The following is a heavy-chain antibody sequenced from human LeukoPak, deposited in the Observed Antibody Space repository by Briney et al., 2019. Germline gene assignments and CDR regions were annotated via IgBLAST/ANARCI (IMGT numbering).Heavy chain of an antibody. J-gene: IGHJ6*02. CDR3: ARDHCATPGCYEDYYSGLDV. CDR2: INPNNGGT. Sequence: GASVKVSCKASGYTFSGNYIQWVRQAPGQGLEWMGWINPNNGGTNYAQNFQGRVTMTRDTSISTAYMELSRLTSDGTAVYYCARDHCATPGCYEDYYSGLDVWGQGTTVTVSS. V-gene: IGHV1-2*02. D-gene: IGHD2-15*01. CDR1: GYTFSGNY.